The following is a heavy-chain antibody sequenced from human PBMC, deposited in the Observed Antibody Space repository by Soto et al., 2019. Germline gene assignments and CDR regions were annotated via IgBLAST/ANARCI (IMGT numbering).Heavy chain of an antibody. J-gene: IGHJ6*02. CDR3: ARYRVKAAGYYGMDV. V-gene: IGHV4-31*03. CDR1: GGSINNGGYY. D-gene: IGHD6-13*01. CDR2: IYYSGST. Sequence: QVQLQESGPGLVKPSQTLSLTCTVSGGSINNGGYYWSWTRQHPGKGLGWIGHIYYSGSTDYHPSLKLRVIIYVATSKNPFSWKLSSVTAADTAVYYCARYRVKAAGYYGMDVWGQGTTVTVSS.